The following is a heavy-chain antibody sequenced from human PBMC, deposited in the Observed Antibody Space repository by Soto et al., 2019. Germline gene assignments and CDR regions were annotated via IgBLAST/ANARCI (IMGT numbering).Heavy chain of an antibody. V-gene: IGHV3-30-3*01. CDR3: ARGGSSWYDYFDY. J-gene: IGHJ4*02. CDR1: GFTCSSYA. Sequence: RWSLRLSCAASGFTCSSYAMHWFRQAPGKGLEWVAVISYDGSNKYYADSVKGRFTISRDNSKNTLYLQMNSLRAEDTAVYYCARGGSSWYDYFDYWGQGTLVTVSS. D-gene: IGHD6-13*01. CDR2: ISYDGSNK.